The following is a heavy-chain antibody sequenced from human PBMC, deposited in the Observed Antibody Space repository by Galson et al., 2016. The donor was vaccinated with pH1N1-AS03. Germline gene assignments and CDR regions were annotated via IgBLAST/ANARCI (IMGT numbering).Heavy chain of an antibody. V-gene: IGHV1-69*13. CDR3: ARSNGPIVVVNGFHYPYYYMDV. CDR2: IIPIFGTA. CDR1: GVSFSTFSNYA. Sequence: SVKVSCKASGVSFSTFSNYAFSWVRLAPGQGLEWMGGIIPIFGTANYAQKFQGTVTITADEKTRTAYLDLNSLRSDDTAIYYCARSNGPIVVVNGFHYPYYYMDVWGKGTTVTVSS. J-gene: IGHJ6*03. D-gene: IGHD3-22*01.